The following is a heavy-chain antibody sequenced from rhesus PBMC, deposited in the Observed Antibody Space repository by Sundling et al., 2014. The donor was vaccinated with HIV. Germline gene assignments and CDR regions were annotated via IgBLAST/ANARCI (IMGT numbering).Heavy chain of an antibody. D-gene: IGHD1-26*01. J-gene: IGHJ2*01. Sequence: QVQLQESGPGLVKPSETLSLTCAVSGGSLSGYSWGWIRQSPGKGLEWIGYIFGSGSSTNYNPSLKSRVTLSVDTTKNQLSLKLRSVTAADTAVYYCARGRGNWNYWYFDLWGPGTPITISS. CDR1: GGSLSGYS. CDR2: IFGSGSST. V-gene: IGHV4-169*01. CDR3: ARGRGNWNYWYFDL.